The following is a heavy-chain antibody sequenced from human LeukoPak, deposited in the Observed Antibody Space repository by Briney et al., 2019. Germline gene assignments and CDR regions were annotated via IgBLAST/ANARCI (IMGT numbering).Heavy chain of an antibody. J-gene: IGHJ6*03. CDR2: VSRDGVAT. Sequence: GGSLRLSCAASGFTFNSFLMHWVREAPGKGLMWVSYVSRDGVATQYADSVKGRFTISRDNAKNPLYLHMNSLRADDTAIYYCARAQGAPYPYYMDVWGKGTTVIVS. CDR1: GFTFNSFL. CDR3: ARAQGAPYPYYMDV. D-gene: IGHD3-16*01. V-gene: IGHV3-74*01.